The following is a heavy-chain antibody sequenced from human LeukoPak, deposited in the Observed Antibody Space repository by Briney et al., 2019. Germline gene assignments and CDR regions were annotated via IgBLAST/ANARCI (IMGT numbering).Heavy chain of an antibody. D-gene: IGHD3-3*01. J-gene: IGHJ5*02. Sequence: SETLSLTCTVSGGSISSYYWSWIRQPPGKGLEWFGYIYYSGSPNYNPSLKSRVTISVDTSKNQFSLKLSSVTAADTAVYYCARGTGYDFWSGYYIYYNWFDPWGQGTLVTVSS. CDR3: ARGTGYDFWSGYYIYYNWFDP. CDR1: GGSISSYY. V-gene: IGHV4-59*01. CDR2: IYYSGSP.